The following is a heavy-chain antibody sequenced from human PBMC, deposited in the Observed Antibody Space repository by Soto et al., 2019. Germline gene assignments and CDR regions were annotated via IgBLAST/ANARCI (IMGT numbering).Heavy chain of an antibody. CDR1: GGSISSYY. Sequence: SETLSLTCTVTGGSISSYYWSWIRQPPGKGLEWIGYIYHSGSTNYNPSLKSRVTISVDTSKNQFSLKLSSVTAADTAVYYCARETYYYGSGTRGMARSGYYGMDVWGQGTTVTVSS. V-gene: IGHV4-59*01. J-gene: IGHJ6*02. D-gene: IGHD3-10*01. CDR3: ARETYYYGSGTRGMARSGYYGMDV. CDR2: IYHSGST.